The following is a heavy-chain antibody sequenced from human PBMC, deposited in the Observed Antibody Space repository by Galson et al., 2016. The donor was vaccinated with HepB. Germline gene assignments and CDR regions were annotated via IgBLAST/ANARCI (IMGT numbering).Heavy chain of an antibody. CDR3: VRGVDF. D-gene: IGHD3-16*01. J-gene: IGHJ4*02. V-gene: IGHV4-39*01. Sequence: SETLSLTCTVSGASISSSSYSWGWIRQPPGKGLEWIGTIYYSGSTYYNPSLKSRVTISVDTSTNQFSLRLSSVTAADTAVYYCVRGVDFWGQGILVTVSS. CDR2: IYYSGST. CDR1: GASISSSSYS.